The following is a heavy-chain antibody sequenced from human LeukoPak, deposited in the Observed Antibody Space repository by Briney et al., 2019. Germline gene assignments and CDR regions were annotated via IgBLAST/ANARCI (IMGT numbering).Heavy chain of an antibody. J-gene: IGHJ4*02. D-gene: IGHD1-7*01. Sequence: ASVKVSCKASGGTFSSYAISWVRQAPGQGLEWMGWISAYNGNTNYAQKLQGRVTMTTDTSTSTAYMELRSLRSDDTAVYYCARDLGVGITGTTFDYWGQGTLVTVSS. V-gene: IGHV1-18*01. CDR2: ISAYNGNT. CDR1: GGTFSSYA. CDR3: ARDLGVGITGTTFDY.